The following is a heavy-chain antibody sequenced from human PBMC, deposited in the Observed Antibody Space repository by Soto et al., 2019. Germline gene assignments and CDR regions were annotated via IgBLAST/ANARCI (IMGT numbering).Heavy chain of an antibody. J-gene: IGHJ4*02. Sequence: GASVKVSCKASGYTFTSYGISWVRQAPGQGLEWMGWISAYNGNTNYAQKLQGRVTMTTDTSTSTAYMELRSLRSDDTAVYYCARNTYYDDSSGYFAFDYWGQGTLVTVSS. CDR1: GYTFTSYG. CDR3: ARNTYYDDSSGYFAFDY. V-gene: IGHV1-18*01. D-gene: IGHD3-22*01. CDR2: ISAYNGNT.